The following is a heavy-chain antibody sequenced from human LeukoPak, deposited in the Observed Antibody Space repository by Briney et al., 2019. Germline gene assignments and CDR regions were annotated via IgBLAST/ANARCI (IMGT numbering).Heavy chain of an antibody. CDR1: GGTFSSYA. CDR3: ARVQMATTTGDY. Sequence: SVKVSCKASGGTFSSYAISWVRQAPGQGLEWMGRIIPILGIANYAQKFQGRVTITADKSPSAAYMDLSSLRSEDTAVYYCARVQMATTTGDYWGQGTLVTVSS. V-gene: IGHV1-69*04. J-gene: IGHJ4*02. CDR2: IIPILGIA. D-gene: IGHD5-24*01.